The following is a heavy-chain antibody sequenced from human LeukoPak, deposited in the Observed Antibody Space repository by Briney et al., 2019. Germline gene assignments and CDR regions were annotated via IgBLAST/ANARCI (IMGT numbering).Heavy chain of an antibody. J-gene: IGHJ2*01. Sequence: PSETLSLTCTVSGGSISSSSYYWGWIRQPPGKGLEWIGSIYYSGSTYYNPSLKSRVTISVDTSKNQFSLKLSSVTAADTAVYYCATLFGVAHYWYFDLWGRGTLVTVSS. CDR3: ATLFGVAHYWYFDL. V-gene: IGHV4-39*01. D-gene: IGHD3-3*01. CDR1: GGSISSSSYY. CDR2: IYYSGST.